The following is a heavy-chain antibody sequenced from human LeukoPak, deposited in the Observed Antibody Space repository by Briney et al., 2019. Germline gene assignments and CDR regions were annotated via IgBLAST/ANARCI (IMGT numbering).Heavy chain of an antibody. CDR2: ISNTIGTI. V-gene: IGHV3-11*01. CDR3: ARVSSTGYAVSSGLYY. J-gene: IGHJ4*02. CDR1: GFTFSDYY. D-gene: IGHD3-22*01. Sequence: GGSLRLSCAASGFTFSDYYMTWIRQAPGKGLEWVAYISNTIGTIYYADSVKGRFTISTDDAQNSLYLQMNSLRAEDTAIYYCARVSSTGYAVSSGLYYWGQGALVTVSS.